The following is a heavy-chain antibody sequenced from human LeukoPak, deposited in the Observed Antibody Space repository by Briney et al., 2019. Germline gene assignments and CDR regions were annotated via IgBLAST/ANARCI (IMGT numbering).Heavy chain of an antibody. CDR1: GYTFTGYY. D-gene: IGHD1-26*01. CDR2: MNPYSGGT. J-gene: IGHJ5*02. Sequence: GASVKVSCKASGYTFTGYYMHWVRQAPGQGLEWMGWMNPYSGGTNYAQKFQGRVTMTRDTSISTAYMELSRLRSDDTAVYYCARDRSGSTRGFDPWGQGTLVTVSS. CDR3: ARDRSGSTRGFDP. V-gene: IGHV1-2*02.